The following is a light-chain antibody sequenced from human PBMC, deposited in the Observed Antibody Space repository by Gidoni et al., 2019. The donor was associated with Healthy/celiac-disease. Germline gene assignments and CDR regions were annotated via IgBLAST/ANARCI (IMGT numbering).Light chain of an antibody. V-gene: IGLV3-25*03. CDR3: QSADSSGTHVV. CDR2: KDS. J-gene: IGLJ2*01. Sequence: SYELTQPPSVSVSPGQTARITCSGAALPKQYAYWYQQKPGQAPVLVIYKDSERPSGIPERFSGSSSGTTVTLTISGVQAEDEADYYCQSADSSGTHVVFGGGTKL. CDR1: ALPKQY.